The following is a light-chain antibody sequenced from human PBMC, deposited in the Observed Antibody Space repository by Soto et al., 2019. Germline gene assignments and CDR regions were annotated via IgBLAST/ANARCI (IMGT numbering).Light chain of an antibody. J-gene: IGKJ1*01. CDR1: QSISSW. V-gene: IGKV1-5*03. CDR3: QQYNSYWT. Sequence: DIQMTQSPSTLSASVGDRVTITCRASQSISSWLAWYQQKPGKAPKLRIYKASSLESGVPSRFSGSGSGTVFTLTISSLQPDDFASYYCQQYNSYWTFGQGTKVEIK. CDR2: KAS.